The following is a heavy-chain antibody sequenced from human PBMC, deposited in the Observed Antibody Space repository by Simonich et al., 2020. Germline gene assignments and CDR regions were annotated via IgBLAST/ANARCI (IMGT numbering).Heavy chain of an antibody. CDR1: DYTFTGYY. CDR2: INPNRGGT. Sequence: QVQLVQSGAEVQKPGASVKVSCKASDYTFTGYYMHGVRQAPGQGLDGWGWINPNRGGTNYAQKFQGRVTMTRDTSISTAYMELSRLRSDDTAVYYCARDRGGSYYDYWGQGTLVTVSS. J-gene: IGHJ4*02. D-gene: IGHD1-26*01. V-gene: IGHV1-2*02. CDR3: ARDRGGSYYDY.